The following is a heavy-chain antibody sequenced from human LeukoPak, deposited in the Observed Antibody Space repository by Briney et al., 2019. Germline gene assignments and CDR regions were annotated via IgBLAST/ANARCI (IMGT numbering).Heavy chain of an antibody. V-gene: IGHV3-7*01. CDR2: IKQDGSEK. CDR3: ARGGYSSSPAYYFDY. D-gene: IGHD6-6*01. Sequence: GGSLRLSCAASGFTFSSYWMSWVRQAPGKGLEWVANIKQDGSEKYYVDSVKGRFTISRDNAKNSLYLQMNSLRAEDTAVYYCARGGYSSSPAYYFDYWGQGTLVTVSS. J-gene: IGHJ4*02. CDR1: GFTFSSYW.